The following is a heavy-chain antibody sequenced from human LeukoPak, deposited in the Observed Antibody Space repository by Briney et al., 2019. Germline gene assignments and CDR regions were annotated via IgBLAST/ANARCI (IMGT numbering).Heavy chain of an antibody. J-gene: IGHJ4*02. Sequence: GASVKVSCKASGYTFTGYYMHWVRQASGQGLEWMGRINPNSGGTNYAQKFQGRVTMTRDTSISTAYMELSRLRSDDTAVYYCARVGPAGILRFLEWFDYWGQGTLVTVSS. CDR2: INPNSGGT. V-gene: IGHV1-2*06. CDR3: ARVGPAGILRFLEWFDY. D-gene: IGHD3-3*01. CDR1: GYTFTGYY.